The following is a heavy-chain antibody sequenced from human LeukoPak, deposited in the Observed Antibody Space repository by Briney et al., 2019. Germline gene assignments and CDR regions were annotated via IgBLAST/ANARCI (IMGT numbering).Heavy chain of an antibody. D-gene: IGHD2-15*01. CDR3: AKPPWGGGGWYVLPIEFDY. J-gene: IGHJ4*02. CDR2: IKGDGSVT. CDR1: GFSFRNAW. Sequence: GGSLRLSCAASGFSFRNAWMHWVRQAPGKGLVWVSRIKGDGSVTVYADSVKGRFTISRDNAKNTLYLQMNSLRAEDTAVYYCAKPPWGGGGWYVLPIEFDYWGQGTLVTVSS. V-gene: IGHV3-74*01.